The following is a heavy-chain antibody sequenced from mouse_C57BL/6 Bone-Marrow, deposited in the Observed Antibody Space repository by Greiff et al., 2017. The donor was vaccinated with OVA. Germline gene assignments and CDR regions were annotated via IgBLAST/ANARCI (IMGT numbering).Heavy chain of an antibody. V-gene: IGHV2-2*01. J-gene: IGHJ4*01. Sequence: QVQLQQSGPGLVQPSQSLSITCTVSGFSLTSYGVHWVRQSPGKGLEWLGVIWSGGSTDYNAAFISRLSISKDNSKSQVFFKMNSLQADDTAIYYCAKFHFYYYGSSYGYYAMDYWGQGTSVTVSS. D-gene: IGHD1-1*01. CDR1: GFSLTSYG. CDR2: IWSGGST. CDR3: AKFHFYYYGSSYGYYAMDY.